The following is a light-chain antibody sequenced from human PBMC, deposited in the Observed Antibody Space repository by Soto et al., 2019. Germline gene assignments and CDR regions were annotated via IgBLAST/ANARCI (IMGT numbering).Light chain of an antibody. CDR2: VAS. V-gene: IGKV1-39*01. Sequence: DIQMTQSPSSLSASVGDRVTITCRASQNIGRFLNWHQQKPGKAPNVLINVASTLRSGVPSRFSGSGSGTDFNLTINSLQPEDFAVYYCQQYGSSGTFGQGTKVDIK. CDR1: QNIGRF. J-gene: IGKJ1*01. CDR3: QQYGSSGT.